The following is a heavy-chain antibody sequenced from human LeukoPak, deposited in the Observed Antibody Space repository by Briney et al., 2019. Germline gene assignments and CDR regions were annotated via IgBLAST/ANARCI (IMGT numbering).Heavy chain of an antibody. V-gene: IGHV1-69*04. D-gene: IGHD3-22*01. CDR3: AVDYYYDSSGPYYFDY. Sequence: SVKVSCKASGYTFTSYDINWVRQATGQGLEWMGRIIPILGIANYAQKFQGRVTITADKSTSTAYMELSSLRSEDTAVYYCAVDYYYDSSGPYYFDYWGQGALVTVSS. CDR2: IIPILGIA. J-gene: IGHJ4*02. CDR1: GYTFTSYD.